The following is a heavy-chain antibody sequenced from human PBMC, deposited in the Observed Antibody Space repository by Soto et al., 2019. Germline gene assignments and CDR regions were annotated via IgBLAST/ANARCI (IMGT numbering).Heavy chain of an antibody. CDR1: GDSYSISTYS. J-gene: IGHJ5*02. V-gene: IGHV4-30-2*01. D-gene: IGHD6-19*01. Sequence: SETLSLTCNMSGDSYSISTYSWSWIRQPPGKALQWIGFIYQSGVTSYNPSLASRVSISLDRSNNQCSLKLKSVTAADTAVYFCAGMPYTSGLRFDPWGPGTMVT. CDR3: AGMPYTSGLRFDP. CDR2: IYQSGVT.